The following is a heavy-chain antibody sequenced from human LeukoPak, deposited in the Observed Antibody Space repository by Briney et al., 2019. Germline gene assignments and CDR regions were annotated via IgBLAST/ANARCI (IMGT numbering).Heavy chain of an antibody. Sequence: GESLKISCKVSGYTFSNFWIGWVRQTPGKGLEWMGVIYPDDSDTKYSPSFKGQVTISADKSIRTAYVQWGSLKASDTGLYYCARGRGGFRGYENFDFWGQGTLVIVSS. V-gene: IGHV5-51*01. J-gene: IGHJ4*02. CDR3: ARGRGGFRGYENFDF. CDR1: GYTFSNFW. CDR2: IYPDDSDT. D-gene: IGHD5-12*01.